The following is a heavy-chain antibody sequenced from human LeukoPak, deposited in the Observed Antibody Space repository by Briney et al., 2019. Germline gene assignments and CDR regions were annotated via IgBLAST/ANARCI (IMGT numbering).Heavy chain of an antibody. J-gene: IGHJ4*02. CDR1: GFTFINAW. D-gene: IGHD2-2*01. Sequence: GGSLRLSCAASGFTFINAWMSWVRQAPGKGLEWVAVISYDGSNKYYADSVKGRSTISRDNSKNTLYLQMNSLRAEDTAVYYCANVNAMSTGYWGQGTLVTVSS. V-gene: IGHV3-30*18. CDR2: ISYDGSNK. CDR3: ANVNAMSTGY.